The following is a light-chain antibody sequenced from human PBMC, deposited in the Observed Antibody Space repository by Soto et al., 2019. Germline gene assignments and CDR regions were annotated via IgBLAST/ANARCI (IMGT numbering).Light chain of an antibody. V-gene: IGLV2-8*01. CDR3: CSSGGRNGFVV. J-gene: IGLJ2*01. CDR2: EVS. Sequence: QSVLTQPPSASESPGQSVTISCTGVSGDVGGYSYVSWYQHSPGKAPKLLIYEVSKRPQGVPDRFTGSKSGNTAYLTVSELQADDEADYYCCSSGGRNGFVVFGGGTKLTVL. CDR1: SGDVGGYSY.